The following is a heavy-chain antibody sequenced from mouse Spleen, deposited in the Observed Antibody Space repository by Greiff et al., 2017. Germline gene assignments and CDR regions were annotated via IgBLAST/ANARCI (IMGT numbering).Heavy chain of an antibody. D-gene: IGHD1-1*01. J-gene: IGHJ4*01. Sequence: LVESGAELARPGASVKMSCKASGYTFTSYTMHWVKQRPGQGLEWIGYINPSSGYTKYNQKFKDKATLTADKSSSTAYMQLSSLTSEDSAVYYCARWDYYGSSYAMDYWGQGTSVTVSS. CDR2: INPSSGYT. CDR1: GYTFTSYT. CDR3: ARWDYYGSSYAMDY. V-gene: IGHV1-4*01.